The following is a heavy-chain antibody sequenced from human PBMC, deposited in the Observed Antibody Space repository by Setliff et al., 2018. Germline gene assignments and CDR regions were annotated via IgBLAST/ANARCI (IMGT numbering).Heavy chain of an antibody. CDR2: IYHSGST. CDR1: GYSISSGYY. J-gene: IGHJ4*02. Sequence: PSETLSLTCAVSGYSISSGYYWGWIRQPPGKGLEWIGSIYHSGSTYYNPSLKSRVTISVDTSKNQFPLKLSSVTAADTAVYYCARDILLGRVPTAMVSETPGYWGQGTLVTVSS. V-gene: IGHV4-38-2*02. D-gene: IGHD5-18*01. CDR3: ARDILLGRVPTAMVSETPGY.